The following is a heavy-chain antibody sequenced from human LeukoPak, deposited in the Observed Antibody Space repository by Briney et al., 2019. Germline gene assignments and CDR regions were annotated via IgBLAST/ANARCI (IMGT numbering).Heavy chain of an antibody. CDR1: GLTFSSYA. Sequence: GGSLRLSCSASGLTFSSYATSWVRQAPGKGLEWVSSISGSGDSAYYADSVKGRFTISRDNSKNTLYLQMSSLRAEDTAVYYCAKLSSYDILTALGNWGQGTLVTVSS. D-gene: IGHD3-9*01. CDR3: AKLSSYDILTALGN. CDR2: ISGSGDSA. J-gene: IGHJ4*02. V-gene: IGHV3-23*01.